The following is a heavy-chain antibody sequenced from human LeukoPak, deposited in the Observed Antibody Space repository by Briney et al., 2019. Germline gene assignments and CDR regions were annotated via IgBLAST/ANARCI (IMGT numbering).Heavy chain of an antibody. V-gene: IGHV4-39*01. D-gene: IGHD5-24*01. CDR1: GGSIRSSNCY. Sequence: SETLSLTCSGSGGSIRSSNCYWGWIRQPPGMGLEWIGSIFDRGTTYYNPSLKSRVTISVDTSKNQFSLRLTSVTAADTAVYFCARHEEEDGYNAKSPDHWGQGTLVTVSS. J-gene: IGHJ4*02. CDR2: IFDRGTT. CDR3: ARHEEEDGYNAKSPDH.